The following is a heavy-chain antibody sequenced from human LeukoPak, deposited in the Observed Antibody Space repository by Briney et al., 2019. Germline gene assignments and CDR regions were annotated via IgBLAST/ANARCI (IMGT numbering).Heavy chain of an antibody. CDR2: FSYSGST. J-gene: IGHJ3*02. Sequence: SETLSLTCTVSGGSISSYYWSWIRQPPGKGLEWIGYFSYSGSTNYNPSLKSRVTISVDTSKNQFSLKLSSVTAADTAVYYCARGYSYDDAFDIWGQGTMVTVSS. V-gene: IGHV4-59*01. CDR1: GGSISSYY. CDR3: ARGYSYDDAFDI. D-gene: IGHD5-18*01.